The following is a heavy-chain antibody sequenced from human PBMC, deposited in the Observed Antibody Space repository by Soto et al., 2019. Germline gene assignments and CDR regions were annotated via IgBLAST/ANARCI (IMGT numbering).Heavy chain of an antibody. D-gene: IGHD6-6*01. V-gene: IGHV3-23*01. CDR2: ISGSGGST. CDR1: GFTFSSYA. CDR3: AKGGGIAARPGYYYYGMDV. J-gene: IGHJ6*02. Sequence: GGSLRLSCAASGFTFSSYAVSWVRQAPGKGLEWVSAISGSGGSTYYADSVKGRFTISRDNSKNTLYLQMNSLRAEDTAVYYCAKGGGIAARPGYYYYGMDVWGQGATVTVSS.